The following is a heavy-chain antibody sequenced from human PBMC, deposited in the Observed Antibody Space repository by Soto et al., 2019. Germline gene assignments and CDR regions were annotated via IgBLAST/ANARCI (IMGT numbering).Heavy chain of an antibody. D-gene: IGHD4-17*01. CDR2: IYYSGST. V-gene: IGHV4-39*01. J-gene: IGHJ4*02. CDR3: ARSRTTVETLAY. Sequence: LSLTCTVSGGSISSSSYYWGWIRQPPGKGLEWIGSIYYSGSTYYNPSLKSRVTISVDTSKNQFSLKLSSVTAADTAVYYCARSRTTVETLAYWGQGTLVTVSS. CDR1: GGSISSSSYY.